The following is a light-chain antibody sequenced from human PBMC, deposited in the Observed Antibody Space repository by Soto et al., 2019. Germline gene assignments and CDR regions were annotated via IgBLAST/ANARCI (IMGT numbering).Light chain of an antibody. CDR1: QSISSW. CDR2: KAS. J-gene: IGKJ1*01. V-gene: IGKV1-5*03. Sequence: DIQMTQSPSTLSASVGDRVTITCRASQSISSWLAWYQQKPGKAPKLLIYKASSLESGVPSRFSGSGSRKEFTHTISSLQPDDFATYYCQQYNSYWTFGQGTKVEIK. CDR3: QQYNSYWT.